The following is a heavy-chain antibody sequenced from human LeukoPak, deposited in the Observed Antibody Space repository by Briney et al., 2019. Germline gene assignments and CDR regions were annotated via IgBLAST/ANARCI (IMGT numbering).Heavy chain of an antibody. CDR2: ISAYNGNT. J-gene: IGHJ6*02. D-gene: IGHD4-11*01. CDR3: ARVQMTTVEYYYYGMDV. V-gene: IGHV1-18*01. Sequence: GASVKVSCKVSGYTLTELSMHWVRQAPGQGLEWMGWISAYNGNTNYAQKLQGRVTMTTDTSTSTAYMELRSLRSDDTAVYYCARVQMTTVEYYYYGMDVWGQGTTVTVSS. CDR1: GYTLTELS.